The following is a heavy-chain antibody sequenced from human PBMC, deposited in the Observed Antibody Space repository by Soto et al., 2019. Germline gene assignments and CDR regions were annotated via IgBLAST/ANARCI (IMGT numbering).Heavy chain of an antibody. D-gene: IGHD3-9*01. CDR1: GGTFSSYA. J-gene: IGHJ4*02. CDR3: ARGGAYYDISYYFDY. CDR2: IIPIFGTA. Sequence: GASVKVSCKASGGTFSSYAISWVRQAPGQGLEWMGGIIPIFGTANYAQKFQGRVTITADESTSTAYMELSSLRSEDTAVYYCARGGAYYDISYYFDYWGQGTLVTVSS. V-gene: IGHV1-69*13.